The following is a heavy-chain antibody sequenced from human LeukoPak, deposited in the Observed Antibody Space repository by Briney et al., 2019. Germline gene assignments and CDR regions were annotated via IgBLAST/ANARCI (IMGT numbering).Heavy chain of an antibody. V-gene: IGHV4-39*07. D-gene: IGHD6-19*01. CDR3: ARASVAGVDY. CDR2: IYYSGST. CDR1: GGSISSSSYY. Sequence: PSETLSLTCTVSGGSISSSSYYWGWIRQPPGKGLEWIGSIYYSGSTYYNPSLKSRVIISVDTSKNQFSLKLSSVTAADTAVYYCARASVAGVDYWGQGTLVTVSS. J-gene: IGHJ4*02.